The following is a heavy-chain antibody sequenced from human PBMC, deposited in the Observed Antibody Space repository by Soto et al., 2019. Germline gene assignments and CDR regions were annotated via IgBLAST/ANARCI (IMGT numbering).Heavy chain of an antibody. Sequence: GASVKVSCKASGYTFTSYAMHWVRQAPGQRLEWMGWINAGNGNTKYSQKFQGRVTVTRDTSASTAYMELSSLRSEDTAVYYCARRMPTIFGVVTMPPYGMDVWGQGTTVTVSS. D-gene: IGHD3-3*01. V-gene: IGHV1-3*01. CDR1: GYTFTSYA. CDR2: INAGNGNT. J-gene: IGHJ6*02. CDR3: ARRMPTIFGVVTMPPYGMDV.